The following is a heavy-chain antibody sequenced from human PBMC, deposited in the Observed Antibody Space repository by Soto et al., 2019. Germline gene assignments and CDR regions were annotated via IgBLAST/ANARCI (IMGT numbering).Heavy chain of an antibody. J-gene: IGHJ6*02. D-gene: IGHD3-9*01. CDR3: AKEYSDFLTAFYGPLNIYYYYSGMDV. CDR1: GFTFSNYA. CDR2: ISGSGGST. V-gene: IGHV3-23*01. Sequence: PGGSLRLSCAASGFTFSNYAVTWVRQAPGKGLEWVSTISGSGGSTYYADSVKGRFTISRDNSENTLYLQMNSLRAEDTAVYYCAKEYSDFLTAFYGPLNIYYYYSGMDVWGQGTTVTVSS.